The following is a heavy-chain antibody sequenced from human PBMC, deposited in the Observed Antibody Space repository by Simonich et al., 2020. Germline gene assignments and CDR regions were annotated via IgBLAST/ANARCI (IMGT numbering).Heavy chain of an antibody. CDR1: GFTFGRYG. CDR3: ARDRCTNGVGLDV. Sequence: QVQLVGSGGGVVQPGRFLRFSCAASGFTFGRYGMHWVRQAQGKGWDGWVVKGYDEMNKDYADAVKGRFNIARDNSKNTLYLQMNSLRAEDTAVYYCARDRCTNGVGLDVWGKGTTVTVSS. J-gene: IGHJ6*04. D-gene: IGHD2-8*01. CDR2: KGYDEMNK. V-gene: IGHV3-33*01.